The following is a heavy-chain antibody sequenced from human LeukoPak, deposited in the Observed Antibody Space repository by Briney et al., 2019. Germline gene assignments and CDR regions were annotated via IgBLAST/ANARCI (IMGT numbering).Heavy chain of an antibody. CDR1: GGSFSGYY. D-gene: IGHD3-10*01. V-gene: IGHV4-34*01. J-gene: IGHJ4*02. CDR3: ARVGGTMVRGVMDY. Sequence: SETLPLTCAVYGGSFSGYYWSWIRQPPGKGLEWIGEINHSGSTNYNPSLKSRVTISVDTSKNQFSLKLSSVTAADTAVYYCARVGGTMVRGVMDYWGQGTLVTVSS. CDR2: INHSGST.